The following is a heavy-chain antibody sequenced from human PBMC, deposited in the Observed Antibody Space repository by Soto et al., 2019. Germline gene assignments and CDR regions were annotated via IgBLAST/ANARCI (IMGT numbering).Heavy chain of an antibody. CDR2: MSHSGGT. Sequence: QVQLQQWGAGLLKPSETLSLTCAVYGGFVSSGSYYWSWIRQPPGKGLEWMVEMSHSGGTHFNPSLKSRVTLSVDTSKNQFSLRMSSVTAADTALYYCARVERGTVTTVVDAFDIWGPGTMVTVSS. V-gene: IGHV4-34*01. CDR1: GGFVSSGSYY. CDR3: ARVERGTVTTVVDAFDI. J-gene: IGHJ3*02. D-gene: IGHD1-1*01.